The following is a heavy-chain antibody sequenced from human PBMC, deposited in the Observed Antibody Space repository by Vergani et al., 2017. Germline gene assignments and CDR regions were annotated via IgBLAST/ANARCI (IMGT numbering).Heavy chain of an antibody. CDR3: ARVSSGWARFDY. CDR1: GYTFTSYY. V-gene: IGHV1-46*01. D-gene: IGHD6-19*01. CDR2: INPSGGST. Sequence: QVQLVQSGAEVKKPGASVKVSCKASGYTFTSYYMHWVRQAPGQGLEWMGIINPSGGSTSYAQKFQGRVTMTRDTSTSTVYMELSSLRSEDTAVYHCARVSSGWARFDYWGQGTLVTVSS. J-gene: IGHJ4*02.